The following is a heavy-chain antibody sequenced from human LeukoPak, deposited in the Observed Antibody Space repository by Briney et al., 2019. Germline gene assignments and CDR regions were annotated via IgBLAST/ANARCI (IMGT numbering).Heavy chain of an antibody. CDR2: MNPNSGNT. J-gene: IGHJ6*03. CDR1: GYTFTSYD. CDR3: ARGPMVRGSHYYYMDV. V-gene: IGHV1-8*01. Sequence: ASVKVSCKASGYTFTSYDINWVRQATGQGLEWMGWMNPNSGNTGYAQKFQGRATMTRNTSISTAYMELSSLRSEDTAVYYCARGPMVRGSHYYYMDVWGKGTTVTVSS. D-gene: IGHD3-10*01.